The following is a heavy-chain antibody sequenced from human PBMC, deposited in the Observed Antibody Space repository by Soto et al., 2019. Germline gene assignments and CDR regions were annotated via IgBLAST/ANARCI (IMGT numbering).Heavy chain of an antibody. CDR2: IYYSGST. CDR1: GGSISSYY. Sequence: KQSQTLSLTCTVSGGSISSYYWSWIRQPPGKGLEWIGYIYYSGSTNYNPSLKSRVTISVDTSKNQFSLKLSSVTAADTAVYYCARARFGELLFDYWGQGTLVTVSS. J-gene: IGHJ4*02. D-gene: IGHD3-10*01. CDR3: ARARFGELLFDY. V-gene: IGHV4-59*01.